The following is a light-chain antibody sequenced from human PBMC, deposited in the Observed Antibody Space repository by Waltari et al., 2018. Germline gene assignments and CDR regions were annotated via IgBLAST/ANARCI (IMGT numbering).Light chain of an antibody. Sequence: NFMLTQHHSVSESPGKTVTISCTRSSGSIASNFVQWFHQRPGSSPTTVIYEDYQRPSGVPDRFSGSIDSSSNSASLTISGLKTEDEADYYCQSYDSNNHGVFGGGTKLTVL. CDR2: EDY. CDR1: SGSIASNF. V-gene: IGLV6-57*01. CDR3: QSYDSNNHGV. J-gene: IGLJ3*02.